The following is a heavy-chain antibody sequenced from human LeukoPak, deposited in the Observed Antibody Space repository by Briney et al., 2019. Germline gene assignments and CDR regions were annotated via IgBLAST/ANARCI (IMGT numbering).Heavy chain of an antibody. J-gene: IGHJ6*03. CDR2: IYYSGST. Sequence: PSETLSLTCTVSGGSISSYYWSWIRQPPGKGLEWIGYIYYSGSTNYNPSLKSRVTISVDTSKNQFSLKLSSVTAADTAVYHCARGYGDYYYYYYMDVWGKGTTVTVSS. CDR1: GGSISSYY. D-gene: IGHD4-17*01. V-gene: IGHV4-59*01. CDR3: ARGYGDYYYYYYMDV.